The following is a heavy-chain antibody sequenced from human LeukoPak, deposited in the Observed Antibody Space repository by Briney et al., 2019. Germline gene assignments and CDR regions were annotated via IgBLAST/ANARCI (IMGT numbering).Heavy chain of an antibody. CDR3: ARRVAAAPMYAFDI. CDR2: IYYSGNT. Sequence: SETLSLTCTVSGGSLSSYYWSWIRQPAGKGLEWIGYIYYSGNTNYNPSLKSRVTISFDTSKNQFSLKLNSVTAADTAVYYCARRVAAAPMYAFDIWGQGTMVTVSS. J-gene: IGHJ3*02. D-gene: IGHD6-13*01. V-gene: IGHV4-59*08. CDR1: GGSLSSYY.